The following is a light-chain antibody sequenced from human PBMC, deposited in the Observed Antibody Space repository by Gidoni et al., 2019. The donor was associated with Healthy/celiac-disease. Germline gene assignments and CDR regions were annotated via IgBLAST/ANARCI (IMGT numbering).Light chain of an antibody. Sequence: DIVMTQSPDSLAVSLGERATINCKSSQSVLYSSNNKNYLAWYQQKPGQPPKLLIYWASTRESGVPDRFSGSGSGTDFTLTISSLQAEDVAVYYCQQYYSTLLGYTFXQXTKLEIK. V-gene: IGKV4-1*01. J-gene: IGKJ2*01. CDR1: QSVLYSSNNKNY. CDR2: WAS. CDR3: QQYYSTLLGYT.